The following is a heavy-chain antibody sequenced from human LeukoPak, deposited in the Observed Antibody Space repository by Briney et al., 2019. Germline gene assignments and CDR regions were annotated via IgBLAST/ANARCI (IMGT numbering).Heavy chain of an antibody. CDR1: GGSFSSYN. Sequence: SVKVSCKASGGSFSSYNINWVRQAPGQGLEWMGGIIPIFGSATYAQKFQGRVSITTDESTSTAYLDLSSLRSDDTDVFSCASALAPPLGVLTVGDFYYYMDVWGKGTTVTVSS. CDR3: ASALAPPLGVLTVGDFYYYMDV. CDR2: IIPIFGSA. V-gene: IGHV1-69*05. D-gene: IGHD3-3*01. J-gene: IGHJ6*03.